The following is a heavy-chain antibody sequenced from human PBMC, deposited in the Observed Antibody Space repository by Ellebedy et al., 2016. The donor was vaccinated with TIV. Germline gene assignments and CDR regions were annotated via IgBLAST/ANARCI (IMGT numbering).Heavy chain of an antibody. CDR2: ILSNGDTT. CDR3: ARAQSDYYGMDV. V-gene: IGHV3-64*04. Sequence: PGGSLRLSCSASGFAVSKFNMHRVRQSPGKGLEHVSSILSNGDTTYYADSVKDRFTISRDNAKNSLYLQMNSLRVEDTAVYYCARAQSDYYGMDVWGQGTTVTVSS. J-gene: IGHJ6*02. CDR1: GFAVSKFN.